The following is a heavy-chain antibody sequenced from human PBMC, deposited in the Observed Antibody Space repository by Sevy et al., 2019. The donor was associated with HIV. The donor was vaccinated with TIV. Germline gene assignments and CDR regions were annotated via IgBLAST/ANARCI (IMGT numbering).Heavy chain of an antibody. D-gene: IGHD4-4*01. J-gene: IGHJ5*02. CDR3: AKTTTVTTLSWFDP. V-gene: IGHV3-23*01. CDR2: ISGSASST. CDR1: GFPFSSYA. Sequence: GGSLRLSCAASGFPFSSYAMNWVRQAPGKGLEWVSAISGSASSTYYADSVKGRFTISRDNSKNTLYLQMNSLRAEDTAVYYCAKTTTVTTLSWFDPWGQGTLVTVSS.